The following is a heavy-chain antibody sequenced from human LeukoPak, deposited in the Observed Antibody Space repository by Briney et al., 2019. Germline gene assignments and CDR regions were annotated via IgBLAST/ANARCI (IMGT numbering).Heavy chain of an antibody. CDR3: ARHLMGCSSSSCLDGMDV. Sequence: ASVKVSCKASGYTFTSYYMHWVRQAPGQGHEWMGIINPSGGSTSYAQKFQGRVTMTRDTSTSTVYMELSSLRSEDTAVYYCARHLMGCSSSSCLDGMDVWGQGTTVTVSS. D-gene: IGHD2-2*01. CDR2: INPSGGST. V-gene: IGHV1-46*01. CDR1: GYTFTSYY. J-gene: IGHJ6*02.